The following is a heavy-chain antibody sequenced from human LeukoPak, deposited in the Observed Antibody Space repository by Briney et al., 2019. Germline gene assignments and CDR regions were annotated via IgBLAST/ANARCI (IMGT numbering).Heavy chain of an antibody. CDR1: GGSFSGYY. J-gene: IGHJ4*02. D-gene: IGHD3-10*01. CDR3: ARGRVEQRNYYGSGSYYNVPRRGARFDY. Sequence: SETLSLTCAVYGGSFSGYYWSWIRQPPGEGLEWIGEINHSGSTNYNPSLKSRVTISVDTSKNQFSLRLSSVTAADTAVYYCARGRVEQRNYYGSGSYYNVPRRGARFDYWGQGTLVTVSS. V-gene: IGHV4-34*01. CDR2: INHSGST.